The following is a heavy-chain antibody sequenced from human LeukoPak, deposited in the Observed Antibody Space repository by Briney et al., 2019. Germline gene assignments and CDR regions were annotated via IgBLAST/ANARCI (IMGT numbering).Heavy chain of an antibody. Sequence: PSETLSLTCTVSGGSINSDYWSWIRQSPGKGLEWIGYISTSGSGTTNYNPSLKSRVTMSVDTSKNQFSLRLSSVTAADTAVYYCARRTLDHYFDLWGQGTLVSVSS. CDR1: GGSINSDY. CDR2: ISTSGSGTT. V-gene: IGHV4-4*08. CDR3: ARRTLDHYFDL. J-gene: IGHJ4*02. D-gene: IGHD3-9*01.